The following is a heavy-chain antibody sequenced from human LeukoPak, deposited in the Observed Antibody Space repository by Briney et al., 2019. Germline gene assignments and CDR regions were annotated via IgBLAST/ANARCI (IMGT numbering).Heavy chain of an antibody. CDR2: IYYSGST. D-gene: IGHD1-14*01. V-gene: IGHV4-59*01. CDR3: ARAPEDWFDP. J-gene: IGHJ5*02. CDR1: GGSISSYY. Sequence: SETLSLTCTVSGGSISSYYWSWIRQPPGKGLEWIGYIYYSGSTNYNPSLKSRVTISVDTSKNQFPLKLSSVTAADTAVYYCARAPEDWFDPWGQGTLVTISS.